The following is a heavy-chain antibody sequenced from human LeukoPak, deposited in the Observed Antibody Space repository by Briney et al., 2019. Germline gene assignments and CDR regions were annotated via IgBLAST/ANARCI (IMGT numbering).Heavy chain of an antibody. CDR2: IYPGDSDT. Sequence: GESLKISCKGSGDSFTSYWIGWVRQMPGKGLEWMGIIYPGDSDTRYSPSFQGQVTISADKSISTAYLQWSSLKASDTAMYYCAGPVVAATDAFDIWGQGTMVTVSS. CDR1: GDSFTSYW. J-gene: IGHJ3*02. D-gene: IGHD2-15*01. CDR3: AGPVVAATDAFDI. V-gene: IGHV5-51*01.